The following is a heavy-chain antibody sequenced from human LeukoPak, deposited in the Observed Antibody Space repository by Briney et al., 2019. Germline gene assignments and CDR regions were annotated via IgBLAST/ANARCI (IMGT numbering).Heavy chain of an antibody. Sequence: GESLKISCKGSGYSFTSYWISWVRQMPGKGLEWMGRIDPSDSYTNYSPSFQGHVTISADKSISTANLQWSSLKASDTAMYYCARDGITMIRGAPNYYYYGMDVWGKGTTVTVSS. V-gene: IGHV5-10-1*01. J-gene: IGHJ6*04. CDR1: GYSFTSYW. D-gene: IGHD3-10*01. CDR3: ARDGITMIRGAPNYYYYGMDV. CDR2: IDPSDSYT.